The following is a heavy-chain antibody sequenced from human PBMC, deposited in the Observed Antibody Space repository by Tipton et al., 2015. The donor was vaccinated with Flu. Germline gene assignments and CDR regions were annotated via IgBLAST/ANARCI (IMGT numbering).Heavy chain of an antibody. CDR1: GFTFSIYW. CDR3: AREIPGGATNLDY. D-gene: IGHD2-21*01. J-gene: IGHJ4*02. V-gene: IGHV3-7*03. Sequence: SLRLSCAASGFTFSIYWMSWVRQAPGKGQEWVANIKQDGSEKNYVDSVKGRFTISRDNDKRSLYLQMNTLRAEDTAVYYCAREIPGGATNLDYWGQGTLVTVSS. CDR2: IKQDGSEK.